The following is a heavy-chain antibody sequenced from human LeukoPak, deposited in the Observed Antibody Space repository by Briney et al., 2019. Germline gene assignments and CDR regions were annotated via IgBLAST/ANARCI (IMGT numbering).Heavy chain of an antibody. J-gene: IGHJ4*02. CDR3: ARITHDYGDYEDY. CDR2: IDPSDSYT. Sequence: GDSLKISCKGSGYSFTSYWISWVRQMPGKGLEWMGRIDPSDSYTNYSPSFQGHVTISADKSISTAYLQWSSLKASDTAMYYCARITHDYGDYEDYWGQGTLVTVSP. CDR1: GYSFTSYW. D-gene: IGHD4-17*01. V-gene: IGHV5-10-1*01.